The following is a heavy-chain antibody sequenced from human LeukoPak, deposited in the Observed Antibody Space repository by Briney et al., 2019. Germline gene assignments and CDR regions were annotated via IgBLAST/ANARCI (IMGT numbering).Heavy chain of an antibody. Sequence: GASVKVSCKASGYTFTGYYMHWVRQAPGQGLGWVGWINPNSGGTNYAQKFQGRVTMTRDTSISTAYMELSRLRSDDTAVYYCARDLVPDSSGYYAFDIWGQGTMVTVSS. J-gene: IGHJ3*02. D-gene: IGHD3-22*01. CDR2: INPNSGGT. V-gene: IGHV1-2*02. CDR1: GYTFTGYY. CDR3: ARDLVPDSSGYYAFDI.